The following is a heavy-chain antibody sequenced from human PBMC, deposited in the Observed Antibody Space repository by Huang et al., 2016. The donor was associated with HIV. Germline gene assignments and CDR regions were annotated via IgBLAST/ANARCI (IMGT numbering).Heavy chain of an antibody. V-gene: IGHV1-18*04. J-gene: IGHJ4*02. Sequence: QLVQSGAEVKKPGASVKVSCKASGYSFTSYGISWVRQAPGQGLEWMGWNSTYNGNTNYEQKLQGRVTMTTETSTSTVYMALMSLRSDDTAVYYCTRGYYYADFDHWGQGTLVTVSS. CDR2: NSTYNGNT. CDR1: GYSFTSYG. CDR3: TRGYYYADFDH. D-gene: IGHD3-22*01.